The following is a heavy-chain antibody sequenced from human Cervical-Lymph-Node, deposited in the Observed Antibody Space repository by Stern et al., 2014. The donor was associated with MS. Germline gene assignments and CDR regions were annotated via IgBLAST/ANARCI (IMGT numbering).Heavy chain of an antibody. CDR1: GYTFTSYY. Sequence: QVQLLQSGAEVKKPGASVKVSCKASGYTFTSYYMHWVRQAPGQGLEWMGTVNPRGGGIRYAQKFQDRVTMTRDTSTSTVYMELSSLRSEDTAVYYCARIHDFQSGYSTFQYWGQGTLVTVSS. V-gene: IGHV1-46*03. CDR2: VNPRGGGI. CDR3: ARIHDFQSGYSTFQY. D-gene: IGHD3-3*01. J-gene: IGHJ1*01.